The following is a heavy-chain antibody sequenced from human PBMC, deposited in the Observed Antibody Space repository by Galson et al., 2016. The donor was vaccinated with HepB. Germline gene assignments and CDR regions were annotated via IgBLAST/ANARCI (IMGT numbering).Heavy chain of an antibody. Sequence: SLRLSCAASGLTFTNAWKSWVRQAPGKGLEWVGRIKSKAGGETRDYAAPVQGRFTISRDDSKNTVSLQLSGLKTEDTAVYFCACHHTESSFGYWGQGALVTVSS. V-gene: IGHV3-15*01. CDR2: IKSKAGGETR. CDR3: ACHHTESSFGY. J-gene: IGHJ4*02. D-gene: IGHD1-14*01. CDR1: GLTFTNAW.